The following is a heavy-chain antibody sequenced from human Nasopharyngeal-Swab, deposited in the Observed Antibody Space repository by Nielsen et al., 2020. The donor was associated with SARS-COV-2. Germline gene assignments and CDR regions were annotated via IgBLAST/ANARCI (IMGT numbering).Heavy chain of an antibody. D-gene: IGHD3-22*01. CDR3: ARRIPRITMIVVVPTYYFDY. Sequence: SETLSLTCTVSGGSISSGGYYWSWIRQPPGKGLEWIGEINHSGSTNYNPSLKSRVTISVDTSKNQFSLKLSSVTAADTAVYYCARRIPRITMIVVVPTYYFDYWGQGTLVTVSS. CDR2: INHSGST. CDR1: GGSISSGGYY. J-gene: IGHJ4*02. V-gene: IGHV4-39*07.